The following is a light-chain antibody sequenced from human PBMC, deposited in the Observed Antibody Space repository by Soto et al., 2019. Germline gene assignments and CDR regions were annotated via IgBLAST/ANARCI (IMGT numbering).Light chain of an antibody. V-gene: IGLV2-14*01. CDR1: SSDVGGYNY. CDR2: EVS. J-gene: IGLJ1*01. CDR3: RSNTNYNTPV. Sequence: QSVLTQPASVSGSPGQSIAISCTGTSSDVGGYNYVSWYQQHPGKAPKLMIHEVSNRPSGVSDRFSGSKSGNTASLTISGLQADDEADYYCRSNTNYNTPVFRTWTKVT.